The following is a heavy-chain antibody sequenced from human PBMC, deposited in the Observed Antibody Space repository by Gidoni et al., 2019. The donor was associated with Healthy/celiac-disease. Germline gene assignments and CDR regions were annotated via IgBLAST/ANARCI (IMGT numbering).Heavy chain of an antibody. CDR2: IYYSGST. CDR3: ARHGRLWPHFDY. J-gene: IGHJ4*02. V-gene: IGHV4-39*01. Sequence: QLQLQESGPGLVKPSETLSLTCTVSGGPISSSSYYWGWIRQPPGKGLEWIGSIYYSGSTYYNPSLKSRVTISVDTSKNQFSLKLSSVTAADTAVYYCARHGRLWPHFDYWGQGTLVTVSS. D-gene: IGHD5-18*01. CDR1: GGPISSSSYY.